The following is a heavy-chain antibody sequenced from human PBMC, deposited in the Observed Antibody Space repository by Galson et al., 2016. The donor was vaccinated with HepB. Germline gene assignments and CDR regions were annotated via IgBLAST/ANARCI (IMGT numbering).Heavy chain of an antibody. CDR1: GYAFSDYY. D-gene: IGHD3-22*01. CDR3: ARDDNYDTIDF. CDR2: INTNGGAT. Sequence: SVKVSCKASGYAFSDYYLHWVRQAPGLGLEWMGWINTNGGATIYAQKFQARVTMTRDTSINTAYMELSGLRSDDTAVYYCARDDNYDTIDFWGQGTLVTVSS. J-gene: IGHJ4*02. V-gene: IGHV1-2*02.